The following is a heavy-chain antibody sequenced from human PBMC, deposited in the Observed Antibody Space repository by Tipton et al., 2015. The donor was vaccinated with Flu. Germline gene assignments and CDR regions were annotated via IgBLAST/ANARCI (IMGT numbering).Heavy chain of an antibody. CDR1: GGSIRGYY. Sequence: TLSLTCTVSGGSIRGYYWNWIRQFPGKGLEWIGFVYYTGSTNYKSSLKSRVTISTDTSTNQVSLKMNSVIAADTAVYYCAAGDCNGDCHWFYYAMDVWGQGTAVTVSS. CDR3: AAGDCNGDCHWFYYAMDV. D-gene: IGHD2-21*01. V-gene: IGHV4-59*01. CDR2: VYYTGST. J-gene: IGHJ6*01.